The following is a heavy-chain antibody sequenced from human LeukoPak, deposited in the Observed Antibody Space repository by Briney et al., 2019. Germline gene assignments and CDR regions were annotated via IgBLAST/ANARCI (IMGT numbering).Heavy chain of an antibody. J-gene: IGHJ6*02. V-gene: IGHV4-59*01. D-gene: IGHD6-6*01. Sequence: SETLSLTCTVSGGSISTYYWSWVRQPPGKGLEWIGYIYNTGGTNYNPSLESQVTISIDTSKNQFSLKLSSVTAADTAVYYCARGRRSSSSYYGMDVWGQGILVTVSS. CDR3: ARGRRSSSSYYGMDV. CDR1: GGSISTYY. CDR2: IYNTGGT.